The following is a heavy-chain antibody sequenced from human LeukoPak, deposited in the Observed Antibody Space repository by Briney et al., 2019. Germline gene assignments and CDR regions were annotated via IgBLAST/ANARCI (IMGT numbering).Heavy chain of an antibody. CDR1: GYSISSGYF. CDR2: IYHSGST. J-gene: IGHJ3*02. V-gene: IGHV4-38-2*01. Sequence: PSETLSLXCAVSGYSISSGYFCGWIRQPPGKGLAWIGSIYHSGSTYYTPSLKSRVIISADTSKNQFSLKLISVTAADTAMYYCARHAAPNDYGDIEAFDIWGQGTVVTLSS. CDR3: ARHAAPNDYGDIEAFDI. D-gene: IGHD4-17*01.